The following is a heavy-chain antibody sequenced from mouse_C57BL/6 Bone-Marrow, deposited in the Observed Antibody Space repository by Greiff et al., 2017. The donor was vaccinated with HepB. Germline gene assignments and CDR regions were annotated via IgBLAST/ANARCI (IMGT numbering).Heavy chain of an antibody. CDR3: ARGYYDYDGPH. J-gene: IGHJ2*01. D-gene: IGHD2-4*01. V-gene: IGHV1-19*01. CDR1: GYTFTDYY. CDR2: INPYNGGT. Sequence: EVKLLESGPVLVKPGASVKMSCKASGYTFTDYYMNWVKQSHGKSLEWIGVINPYNGGTSYNQKFKGKATLTVDKSSSTAYMELNSLTSEDSAVYYCARGYYDYDGPHWGQGTTLTVSS.